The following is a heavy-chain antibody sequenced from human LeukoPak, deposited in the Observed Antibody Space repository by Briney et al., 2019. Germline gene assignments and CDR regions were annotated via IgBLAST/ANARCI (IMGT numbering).Heavy chain of an antibody. Sequence: GASVKVSCKASGFTFTSSAVLWVRQARGQRLEWIGWIVVGSGNTNYAQKFQERVTITRDMSTSTAYMELSSLRSEDTAVYYCAAGPMDVWGQGTTVTVSS. CDR2: IVVGSGNT. CDR1: GFTFTSSA. V-gene: IGHV1-58*01. CDR3: AAGPMDV. J-gene: IGHJ6*02.